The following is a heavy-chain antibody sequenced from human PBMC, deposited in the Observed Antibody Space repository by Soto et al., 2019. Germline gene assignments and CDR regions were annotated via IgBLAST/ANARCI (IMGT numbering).Heavy chain of an antibody. CDR1: GCSISSGCYS. CDR3: AREGNLGRWLQPLDF. D-gene: IGHD5-12*01. V-gene: IGHV4-61*01. J-gene: IGHJ4*02. Sequence: SETLSLTCTVSGCSISSGCYSWSWLRPPPGKGLEWIGNIHYNGNTKYNPSLKSRVSMSVDTSKNQFSLRLISVTAADTAKYFCAREGNLGRWLQPLDFWGQGTLVTVSS. CDR2: IHYNGNT.